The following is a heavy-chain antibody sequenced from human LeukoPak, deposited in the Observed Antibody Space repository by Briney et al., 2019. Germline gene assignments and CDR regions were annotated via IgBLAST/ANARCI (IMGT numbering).Heavy chain of an antibody. D-gene: IGHD3-3*01. J-gene: IGHJ6*02. V-gene: IGHV3-23*01. CDR1: GFTFSSYA. CDR3: AKIFRVVIIRYYYGMDV. CDR2: ISGSGGST. Sequence: GGSLRLSCAASGFTFSSYAMSWVRQAPGKGLEWVSAISGSGGSTYYADSVKGRFTISRDNSKNTLYLQMNSLSAEDTAVYYCAKIFRVVIIRYYYGMDVWGQGTTVTVSS.